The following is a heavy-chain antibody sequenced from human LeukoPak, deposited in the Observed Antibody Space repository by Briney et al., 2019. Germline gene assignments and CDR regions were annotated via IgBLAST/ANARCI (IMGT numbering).Heavy chain of an antibody. CDR2: ISSSSSYI. J-gene: IGHJ4*02. CDR3: ARDSHPWSSFDY. V-gene: IGHV3-21*01. CDR1: GFTFSSYS. Sequence: GGSLRLSCAASGFTFSSYSMNWVRQAPGKGLEWVSSISSSSSYIHYADSVKGRFTISRDSAKNSLYLQMNSLRAEDTAVYYCARDSHPWSSFDYWGQGTLVTVSS. D-gene: IGHD2-8*01.